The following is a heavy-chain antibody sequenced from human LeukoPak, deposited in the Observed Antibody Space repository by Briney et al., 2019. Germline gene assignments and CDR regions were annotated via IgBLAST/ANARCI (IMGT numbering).Heavy chain of an antibody. J-gene: IGHJ6*03. CDR3: GRDYTGYSYYYMDV. CDR2: IIPIFGTT. D-gene: IGHD3-16*01. V-gene: IGHV1-69*05. Sequence: ASVKVSCKVSGGTLSNAISWVRQAPGQGLEWMGGIIPIFGTTNYAQKFQGRLTITTDESTNAVYMQLSSLRSEDTAVYYCGRDYTGYSYYYMDVWGKGTTVTVSS. CDR1: GGTLSNA.